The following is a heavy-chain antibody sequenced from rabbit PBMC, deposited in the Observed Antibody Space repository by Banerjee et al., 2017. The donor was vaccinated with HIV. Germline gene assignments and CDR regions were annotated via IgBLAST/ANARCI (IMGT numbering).Heavy chain of an antibody. CDR3: ARGTSSSGYYSGSLNL. J-gene: IGHJ4*01. CDR1: GFDFSSDA. CDR2: INYDGSI. Sequence: QEQLEESGGGLVKPEGSLTLTCTASGFDFSSDAMCWVRQAPGKGPEWIGYINYDGSIYYASWAKGRFTISKTSSTTVTLQMTSLTAADTATYFCARGTSSSGYYSGSLNLWGPGTLVTVS. V-gene: IGHV1S45*01. D-gene: IGHD1-1*01.